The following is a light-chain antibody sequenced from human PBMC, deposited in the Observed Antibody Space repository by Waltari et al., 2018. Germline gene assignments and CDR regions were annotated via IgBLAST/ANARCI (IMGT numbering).Light chain of an antibody. CDR2: NTK. Sequence: QSVLTQPPSASGTPGQRVTISCSGSRSNIGNNSVNWYQQLPRTAPKLLMYNTKQRPSGVPDRFSGSRSGTSASLAISGLQSEDEGDDYCSSWDDSLNGPAFGGGTKVTVL. J-gene: IGLJ3*02. CDR3: SSWDDSLNGPA. CDR1: RSNIGNNS. V-gene: IGLV1-44*01.